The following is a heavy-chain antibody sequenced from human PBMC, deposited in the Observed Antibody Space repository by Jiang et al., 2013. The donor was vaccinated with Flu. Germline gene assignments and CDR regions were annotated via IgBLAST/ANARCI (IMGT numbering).Heavy chain of an antibody. Sequence: QTLSLTCAISGGSVSSNSAAWNWIRQSPSRGLEWLGRTYYRSKWYNDYAVSVKSRITINPDTSKNQFSLQLNSVTPEDTAVYYCARGEVTAQYYYYGMDVWGQGTTVTVSS. J-gene: IGHJ6*02. CDR1: GGSVSSNSAA. D-gene: IGHD1-26*01. CDR3: ARGEVTAQYYYYGMDV. V-gene: IGHV6-1*01. CDR2: TYYRSKWYN.